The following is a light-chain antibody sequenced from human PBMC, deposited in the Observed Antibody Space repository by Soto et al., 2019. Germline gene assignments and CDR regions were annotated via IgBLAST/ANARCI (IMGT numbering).Light chain of an antibody. J-gene: IGKJ5*01. CDR2: DAS. CDR3: HQRDFLRIP. CDR1: KSVSSY. Sequence: MGLTISQAPLSFPQGEKPTPSGRASKSVSSYLAWYQQKPGQAPRLLIYDASRRATGIPARFSGSGSGTDFTLTITSLEPEDFAVYYCHQRDFLRIPFGQGTRLEI. V-gene: IGKV3-11*01.